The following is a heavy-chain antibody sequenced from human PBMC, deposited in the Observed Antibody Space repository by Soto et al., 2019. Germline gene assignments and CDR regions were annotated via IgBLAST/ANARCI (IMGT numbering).Heavy chain of an antibody. CDR3: ARAVAVAADFDY. Sequence: ASVNVSCKASGYTFTGYAMHWVRQAPGQRLEWMGWINAGNGNTKYSQKFQGRVTITRDTSASTAYMELSSPRSEDTAVYYCARAVAVAADFDYWGQGTLVTVSS. V-gene: IGHV1-3*01. CDR2: INAGNGNT. D-gene: IGHD6-19*01. J-gene: IGHJ4*02. CDR1: GYTFTGYA.